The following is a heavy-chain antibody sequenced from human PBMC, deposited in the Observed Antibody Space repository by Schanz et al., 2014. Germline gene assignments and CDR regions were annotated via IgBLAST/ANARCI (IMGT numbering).Heavy chain of an antibody. D-gene: IGHD2-8*02. CDR1: GFTFSSYG. CDR3: AKDTGYCHGGACYCFEY. J-gene: IGHJ4*02. CDR2: IWYNGSNK. Sequence: QVQLVDSGGGLVKPGGSLRLSCEASGFTFSSYGMHWVRQAPGKGLEWVAVIWYNGSNKYYADSVRGRFTISRDNSKNTLYLQMNSLRAEDTAVYFCAKDTGYCHGGACYCFEYWGLGILVTVSS. V-gene: IGHV3-33*06.